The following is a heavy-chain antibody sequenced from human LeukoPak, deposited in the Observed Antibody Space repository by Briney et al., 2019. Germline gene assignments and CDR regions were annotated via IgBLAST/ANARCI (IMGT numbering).Heavy chain of an antibody. V-gene: IGHV4-30-2*01. D-gene: IGHD6-13*01. CDR2: IYHSGST. CDR3: ARAGSSSWFRIDY. CDR1: GGSISSGGYS. J-gene: IGHJ4*02. Sequence: SETLSLTCTVSGGSISSGGYSWSWIRQPPGKGLEWIGYIYHSGSTYYNPSLKSRVTISVDTSKNQFSLKLSSVTAADTAVYYCARAGSSSWFRIDYWGQGTLVTVSS.